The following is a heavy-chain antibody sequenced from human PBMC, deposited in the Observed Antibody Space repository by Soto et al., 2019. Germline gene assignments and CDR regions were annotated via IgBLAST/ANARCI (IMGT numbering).Heavy chain of an antibody. J-gene: IGHJ4*02. D-gene: IGHD3-3*01. CDR1: GDNVRSGNYY. V-gene: IGHV4-31*03. CDR3: VRDDFGVGMDY. Sequence: SETLSLTCTVSGDNVRSGNYYWSWIRQHPGKGLEWIGYIYYSGSAYYNPSLKGRFTISRDNAKNTLYLQMNSVRAEDMAVYYCVRDDFGVGMDYWGLGTLVTVSS. CDR2: IYYSGSA.